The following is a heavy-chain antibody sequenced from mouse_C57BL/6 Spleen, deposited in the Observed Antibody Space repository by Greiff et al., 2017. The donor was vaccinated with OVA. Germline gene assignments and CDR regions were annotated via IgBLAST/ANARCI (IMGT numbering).Heavy chain of an antibody. CDR2: IDPETGGT. V-gene: IGHV1-15*01. J-gene: IGHJ2*01. Sequence: VKVVESGAELVRPGASVTLSCKASGYTFTDYEMHWVKQTPVHGLEWIGAIDPETGGTAYNQKFKGKAILTADKSSSTAYMELRSLTSEDSAVYYCTRREVLYFDYWGQGTTLTVSS. CDR3: TRREVLYFDY. CDR1: GYTFTDYE.